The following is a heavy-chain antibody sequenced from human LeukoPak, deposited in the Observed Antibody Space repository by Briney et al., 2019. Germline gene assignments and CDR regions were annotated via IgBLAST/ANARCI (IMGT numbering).Heavy chain of an antibody. V-gene: IGHV4-4*07. D-gene: IGHD3-3*01. CDR2: IYTSGST. J-gene: IGHJ4*02. Sequence: PSETLSLTCTVSGGSISSYYWSWIRQPAGKGLEWIGRIYTSGSTNYNPSLNSRVTMSVDTSKNQFYLKLSSVTAADTAVYYCAREGTIFGVGYLDYWGQGTLVTVSS. CDR3: AREGTIFGVGYLDY. CDR1: GGSISSYY.